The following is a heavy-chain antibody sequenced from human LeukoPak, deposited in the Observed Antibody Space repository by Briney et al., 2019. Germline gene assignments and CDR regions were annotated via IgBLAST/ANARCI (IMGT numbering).Heavy chain of an antibody. CDR1: GFTFSSYA. Sequence: GGSLRLSCEASGFTFSSYAIYWVRQAPGKGLEYVSAISSNGARTYYANSVKGRFTISRDNSRNTVCLQMGSLRAEDMAVYYCARGLYDSSGYFDPFDYWGQGNLVTVSS. CDR3: ARGLYDSSGYFDPFDY. D-gene: IGHD3-22*01. J-gene: IGHJ4*02. V-gene: IGHV3-64*01. CDR2: ISSNGART.